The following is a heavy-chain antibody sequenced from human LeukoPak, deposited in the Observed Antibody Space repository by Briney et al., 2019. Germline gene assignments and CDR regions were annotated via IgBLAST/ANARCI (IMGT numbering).Heavy chain of an antibody. D-gene: IGHD4-17*01. CDR2: ISGSGGST. V-gene: IGHV3-23*01. CDR3: ASHPYGDYGGVEFDY. J-gene: IGHJ4*02. Sequence: PGGSLRLSCAASGFTFSSYAMSWVRQAPGKGLEWVSAISGSGGSTYYADSVKGRFTISRDNSKNTLYLRMNSLRAEDTAVYYCASHPYGDYGGVEFDYWGQGTLVTVSS. CDR1: GFTFSSYA.